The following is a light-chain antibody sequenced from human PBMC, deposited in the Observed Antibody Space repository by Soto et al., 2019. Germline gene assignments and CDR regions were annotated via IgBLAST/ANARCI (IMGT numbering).Light chain of an antibody. CDR2: GAS. CDR3: QHYHNWPPGT. V-gene: IGKV3-15*01. Sequence: EIVMTQSPATLSVSPGERATLSCRASQSVSSNLAWYQQKPGQTPRLLIYGASTRATGIPARFSGSGSGTECTLIISSLQSGDFAVYYCQHYHNWPPGTFGQGTKVEIK. CDR1: QSVSSN. J-gene: IGKJ1*01.